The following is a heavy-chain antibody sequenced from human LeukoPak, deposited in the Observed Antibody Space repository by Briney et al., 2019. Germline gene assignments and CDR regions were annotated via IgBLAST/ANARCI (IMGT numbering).Heavy chain of an antibody. J-gene: IGHJ4*02. D-gene: IGHD5-24*01. Sequence: ASVKVSCKASGYTFTGYHMHWVRQAPGQGLEWMGRINPNSGDTNYAQKFQGRVTMTRDTSISTAYMELRSLRSDDTAVYYCARDLPDGYNYEHYFDYWGQGTLVTVSS. CDR2: INPNSGDT. V-gene: IGHV1-2*06. CDR3: ARDLPDGYNYEHYFDY. CDR1: GYTFTGYH.